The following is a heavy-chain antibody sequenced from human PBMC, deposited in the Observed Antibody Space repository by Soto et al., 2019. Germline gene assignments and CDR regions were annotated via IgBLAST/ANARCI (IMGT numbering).Heavy chain of an antibody. CDR1: GFTFVSSW. CDR3: TRDCCYGSES. D-gene: IGHD2-2*01. Sequence: PWGSLRLSCAASGFTFVSSWIRCVRQSPLKWLMWVSHINSDGSTTTFADSVKGRSTISRDNAKNTVYLQMNSLRAEDTAVYYCTRDCCYGSESWGQGTLVTVSS. V-gene: IGHV3-74*01. CDR2: INSDGSTT. J-gene: IGHJ5*02.